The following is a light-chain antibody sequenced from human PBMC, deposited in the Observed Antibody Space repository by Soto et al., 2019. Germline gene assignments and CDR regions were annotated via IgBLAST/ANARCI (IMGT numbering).Light chain of an antibody. CDR1: SSDVGNYDL. CDR3: CSYAGSSTYV. J-gene: IGLJ1*01. Sequence: QSALTQPASVSGSPGQSITISCTGSSSDVGNYDLVSWYQQHPGKVPKVMIYEDSKRPSGVSNRFSGSRSGNTASLTISGLQAEDETDYYCCSYAGSSTYVFGTGTKLTVL. CDR2: EDS. V-gene: IGLV2-23*01.